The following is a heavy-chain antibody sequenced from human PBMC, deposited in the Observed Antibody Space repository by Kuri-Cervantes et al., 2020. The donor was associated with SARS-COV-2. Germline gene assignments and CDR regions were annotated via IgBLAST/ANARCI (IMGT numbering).Heavy chain of an antibody. CDR2: ISGSGGST. V-gene: IGHV3-23*01. J-gene: IGHJ3*02. CDR1: GFTFSSYA. CDR3: ARARLEWLPDAFDI. D-gene: IGHD3-3*01. Sequence: GESLKISCAASGFTFSSYAMSWVRQAPGKGLEWVSAISGSGGSTYYADSVKDRFTISRDNSKNTLYLQMNSLRAEDTAVYYCARARLEWLPDAFDIWGQGTMVTVS.